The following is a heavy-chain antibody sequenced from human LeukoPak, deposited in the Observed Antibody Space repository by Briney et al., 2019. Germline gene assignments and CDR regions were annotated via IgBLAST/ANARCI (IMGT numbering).Heavy chain of an antibody. D-gene: IGHD6-19*01. J-gene: IGHJ4*02. CDR3: ARHRSYSSGWYFDY. V-gene: IGHV4-59*01. CDR1: GGSISSYY. Sequence: SETLSLTCTVSGGSISSYYWSWIRQPPGKGLEWIGYIYYSGSTNYNPSLKSRVTISVDTSKNQFSLKLNSVSAADTAVYYCARHRSYSSGWYFDYWGQGTLVTVSS. CDR2: IYYSGST.